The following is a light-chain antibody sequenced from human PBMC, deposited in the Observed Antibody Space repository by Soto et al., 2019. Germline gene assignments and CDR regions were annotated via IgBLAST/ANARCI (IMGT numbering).Light chain of an antibody. J-gene: IGKJ3*01. V-gene: IGKV1-39*01. CDR2: SAS. CDR3: QQTYSAPHT. CDR1: QTISNF. Sequence: DIQVTQSPSSLYASVGDRVPITCRASQTISNFLNWYQKKPGKAPTLLIYSASSLQRGVPANFSGSGSGADFTLTISHVRPEDLATYYCQQTYSAPHTLGQGTNVDI.